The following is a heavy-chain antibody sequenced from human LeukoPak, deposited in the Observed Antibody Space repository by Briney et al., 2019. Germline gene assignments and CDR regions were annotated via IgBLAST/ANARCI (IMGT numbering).Heavy chain of an antibody. CDR3: AKSGLNRFDY. CDR2: ISGSGDYT. D-gene: IGHD2-15*01. CDR1: GFTFSSHG. J-gene: IGHJ4*02. Sequence: GGTLRLSCAASGFTFSSHGMSRVRQAPGKGLEWVSTISGSGDYTYYADSVKGRFTISRDNSKNTLYLQMNSLRAEDTAVYYCAKSGLNRFDYWGQGTLVTVSS. V-gene: IGHV3-23*01.